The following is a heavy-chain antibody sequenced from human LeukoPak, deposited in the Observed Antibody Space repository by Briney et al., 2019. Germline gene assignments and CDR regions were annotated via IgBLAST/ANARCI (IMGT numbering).Heavy chain of an antibody. J-gene: IGHJ4*02. CDR2: IIPIFGTA. D-gene: IGHD1-26*01. Sequence: SVKVSCKASGGTFSSYAIIWVRQAPGQEPEWIGGIIPIFGTANYAQKFQGRVTITADESTSTAYMELSSLRFEDTAVYYCAREGVGATKRGAFDYWGQGTLVTVSS. CDR3: AREGVGATKRGAFDY. CDR1: GGTFSSYA. V-gene: IGHV1-69*13.